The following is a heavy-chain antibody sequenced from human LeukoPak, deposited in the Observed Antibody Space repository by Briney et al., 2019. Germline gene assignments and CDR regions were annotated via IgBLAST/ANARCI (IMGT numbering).Heavy chain of an antibody. J-gene: IGHJ4*02. Sequence: ASVKVSCKASGYTFTGYYMHWVRQAPGQGLEWMGWINPNSGGTNYAQKFQGRVTMTRDTSISTAYMELSRLRSDDTAVYYCARGGPRGLRLGELSFPRPDIDYWGQGTLVTVSS. D-gene: IGHD3-16*02. CDR1: GYTFTGYY. V-gene: IGHV1-2*02. CDR3: ARGGPRGLRLGELSFPRPDIDY. CDR2: INPNSGGT.